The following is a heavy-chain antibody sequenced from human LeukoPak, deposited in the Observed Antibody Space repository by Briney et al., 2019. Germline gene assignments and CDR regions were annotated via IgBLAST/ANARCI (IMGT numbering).Heavy chain of an antibody. CDR3: AATPSSIAARYGPYYYYGMDV. Sequence: SETLSLTCTVSGGSISSYYWSWIRQPAGKGLEWIGRIYTSGSTNYNPSLRSQVTMSVDTSKNQFSLRLSSVTAADTAVYYCAATPSSIAARYGPYYYYGMDVWGQGTTVTVSS. CDR2: IYTSGST. D-gene: IGHD6-6*01. V-gene: IGHV4-4*07. J-gene: IGHJ6*02. CDR1: GGSISSYY.